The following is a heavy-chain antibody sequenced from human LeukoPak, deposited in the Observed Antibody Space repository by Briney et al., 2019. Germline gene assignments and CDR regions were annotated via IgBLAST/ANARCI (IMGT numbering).Heavy chain of an antibody. V-gene: IGHV1-69*06. CDR1: GGTFSSYA. D-gene: IGHD4-17*01. J-gene: IGHJ3*02. CDR2: IIPIFGTA. CDR3: ASRRMTTDAFDI. Sequence: GSSVKVSCKASGGTFSSYAISWVRQAPGQGLEWMGGIIPIFGTANYAQKFQGRVTITADKSTSTAYMELSSLRSEDTAVYYCASRRMTTDAFDIWGQGTMVTVSS.